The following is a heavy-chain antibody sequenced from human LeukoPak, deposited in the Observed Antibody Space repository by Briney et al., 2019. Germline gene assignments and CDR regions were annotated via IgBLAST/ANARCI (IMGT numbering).Heavy chain of an antibody. Sequence: GGSLRLSFAASGFTFSSYAMHWVRQAPGKGLEWVAVISYDGSNKYYADSVKGRFTISRDNSKNTLYLQMNSLRAEDTAVYSCASIDYSTSYWGQGTLVTVSS. CDR3: ASIDYSTSY. D-gene: IGHD4-11*01. CDR1: GFTFSSYA. J-gene: IGHJ4*02. CDR2: ISYDGSNK. V-gene: IGHV3-30*04.